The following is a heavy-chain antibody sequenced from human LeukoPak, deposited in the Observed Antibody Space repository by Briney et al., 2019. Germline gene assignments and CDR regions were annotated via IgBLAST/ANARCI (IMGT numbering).Heavy chain of an antibody. CDR1: GGSFSGYY. CDR2: INHSGST. J-gene: IGHJ4*02. CDR3: ARDRYYGSGSYYNPRRGYFDY. V-gene: IGHV4-34*01. Sequence: AETLSLTCAVYGGSFSGYYWSWLRQPRGKGVEWIGEINHSGSTNYNPSLKSRVTISVDTSKNQFSLKLSSVTAADTAVYYCARDRYYGSGSYYNPRRGYFDYWGQGTLVTVSS. D-gene: IGHD3-10*01.